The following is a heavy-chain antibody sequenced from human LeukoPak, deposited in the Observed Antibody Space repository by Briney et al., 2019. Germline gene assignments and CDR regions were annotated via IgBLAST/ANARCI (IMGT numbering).Heavy chain of an antibody. CDR2: IYYSGST. D-gene: IGHD5-24*01. CDR3: ARGPPEATVED. V-gene: IGHV4-59*01. J-gene: IGHJ4*02. Sequence: SETLSLTCTVSGGSISSYYWSWIRQPPGKGLEWIGYIYYSGSTNYNPSLKSRVTISVDTSKNQFSLKLSSVTAADTAVYYCARGPPEATVEDWGQGTLVTVSS. CDR1: GGSISSYY.